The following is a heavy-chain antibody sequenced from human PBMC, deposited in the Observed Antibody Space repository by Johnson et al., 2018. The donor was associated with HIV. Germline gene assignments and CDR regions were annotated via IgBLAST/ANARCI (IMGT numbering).Heavy chain of an antibody. CDR1: GFTFDDYG. V-gene: IGHV3-20*04. CDR3: ARDHSRDEAFDI. J-gene: IGHJ3*02. CDR2: IKWNGGST. Sequence: VQLVESGGSVVRPGGSLRLSCAASGFTFDDYGMSWVRQAPGKGLERASGIKWNGGSTGYADSVKGRFTISRDNAKNSLYLQMNSLRAEDTAVYYCARDHSRDEAFDIWGKGTMVTVSS. D-gene: IGHD5-24*01.